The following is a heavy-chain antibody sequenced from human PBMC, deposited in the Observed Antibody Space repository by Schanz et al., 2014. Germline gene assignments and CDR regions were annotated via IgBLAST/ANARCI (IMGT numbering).Heavy chain of an antibody. D-gene: IGHD3-3*01. CDR3: VRDSFFAFDY. Sequence: EVKMVESGGGLVKPGGSLRLSCVASGFAFSSFAMTWVRQAPGRGLEWVSSISTSGTYMYIADSLKGRLTISRDDAKKSMYLQMNNLRAEDTAVYYCVRDSFFAFDYWGQGTLVTVSS. J-gene: IGHJ4*02. CDR1: GFAFSSFA. V-gene: IGHV3-21*01. CDR2: ISTSGTYM.